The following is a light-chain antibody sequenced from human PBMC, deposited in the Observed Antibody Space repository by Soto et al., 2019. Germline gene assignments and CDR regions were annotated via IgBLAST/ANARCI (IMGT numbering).Light chain of an antibody. J-gene: IGLJ1*01. V-gene: IGLV4-69*01. CDR1: SGHSSYT. Sequence: QLVLTQSPSASASLGASVKLTCTLSSGHSSYTIAWHQQQAEKGPRYLMKLNNDGSHSKGDGIPARFSGSSSGSERYLTISSLQSEDEADCSCRNWGTGNVFGPGTKLTVL. CDR3: RNWGTGNV. CDR2: LNNDGSH.